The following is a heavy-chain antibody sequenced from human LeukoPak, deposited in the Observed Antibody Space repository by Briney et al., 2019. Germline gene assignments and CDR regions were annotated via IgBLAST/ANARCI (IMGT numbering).Heavy chain of an antibody. Sequence: GGSLRLSCAASGFTFSSYEVNWVRQAPGKGLEWVSYISSSSSTIYYAESVKGRFTISRDNAKNSLYLQMNSLRAEDTAVYYCARALSDYGSGKSMDVWGKGTTVTVS. V-gene: IGHV3-48*03. D-gene: IGHD3-10*01. CDR1: GFTFSSYE. CDR3: ARALSDYGSGKSMDV. CDR2: ISSSSSTI. J-gene: IGHJ6*03.